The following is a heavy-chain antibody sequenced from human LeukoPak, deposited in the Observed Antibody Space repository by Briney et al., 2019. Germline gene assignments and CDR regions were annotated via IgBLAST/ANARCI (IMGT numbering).Heavy chain of an antibody. Sequence: GGSLRLSCAASGFTFSSYAMSWVRQAPGKGLEWVSSISSSSSYIYYADSVKGRFTISRDNAKNSLYLQINSLRAEDTAVYYCAREGAAAGISDLEYYYYYYYMDVWGKGTTVTVSS. J-gene: IGHJ6*03. CDR2: ISSSSSYI. CDR3: AREGAAAGISDLEYYYYYYYMDV. CDR1: GFTFSSYA. V-gene: IGHV3-21*01. D-gene: IGHD6-13*01.